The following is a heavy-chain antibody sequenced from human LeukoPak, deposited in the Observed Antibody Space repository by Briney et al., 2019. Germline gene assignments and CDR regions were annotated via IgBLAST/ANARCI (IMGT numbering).Heavy chain of an antibody. CDR2: IIPIFGTA. CDR1: GGTFSSYA. CDR3: ARANGDCSSTSCYTIGAYYYYMDV. V-gene: IGHV1-69*13. Sequence: SVKVSCKASGGTFSSYAISWVRQAPGQGLEWMGGIIPIFGTANYAQKFQGRVTITADESTSTAYMELSSLRSEDTAVYYCARANGDCSSTSCYTIGAYYYYMDVWGKGTTVTVSS. J-gene: IGHJ6*03. D-gene: IGHD2-2*02.